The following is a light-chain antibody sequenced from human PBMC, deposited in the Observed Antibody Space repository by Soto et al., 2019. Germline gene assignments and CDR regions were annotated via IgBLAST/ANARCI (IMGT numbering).Light chain of an antibody. V-gene: IGLV1-44*01. Sequence: QLVLTQPPSASGTPGQRVTISCSGSSSNIGSNTVSWYRQLPGTAPKLLIYTNNQRPSGVPDRFSGSKSGTSASLAISGLQSQDEAAYYCAVWDDSMNGPVFGGGTKVTVL. CDR2: TNN. J-gene: IGLJ3*02. CDR1: SSNIGSNT. CDR3: AVWDDSMNGPV.